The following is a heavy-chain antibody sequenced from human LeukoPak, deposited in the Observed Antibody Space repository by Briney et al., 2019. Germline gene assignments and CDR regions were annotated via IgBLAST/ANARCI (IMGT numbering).Heavy chain of an antibody. V-gene: IGHV1-69*04. CDR2: IIPIFGIA. Sequence: SAKVSCKASGGTFSSYAINWVRQAPGQGLEWMGRIIPIFGIANYAQKFQGRVTITADKSTSTAYMELSSLRSEDTAVYYCAREGVPEYYFDYWGQGTLVTVSS. CDR3: AREGVPEYYFDY. CDR1: GGTFSSYA. D-gene: IGHD1-14*01. J-gene: IGHJ4*02.